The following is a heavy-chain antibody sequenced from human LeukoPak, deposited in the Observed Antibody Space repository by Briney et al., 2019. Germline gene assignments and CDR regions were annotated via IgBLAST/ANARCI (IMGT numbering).Heavy chain of an antibody. Sequence: GSLRLSCAASGFTFSAYAMGWVRQAPGKGLEWVSAISGSGGSTYYADSVKGRFTISRDNSKNTLDLQMNSLRAEDTAVYYCAKGGLAERFDSWGQGTLVTVSS. CDR3: AKGGLAERFDS. V-gene: IGHV3-23*01. CDR2: ISGSGGST. CDR1: GFTFSAYA. J-gene: IGHJ4*02. D-gene: IGHD2-21*01.